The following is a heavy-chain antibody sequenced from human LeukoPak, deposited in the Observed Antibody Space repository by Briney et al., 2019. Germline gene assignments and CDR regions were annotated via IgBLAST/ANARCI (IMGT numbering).Heavy chain of an antibody. V-gene: IGHV4-4*07. Sequence: SETLSLTCTVSGGSISSYYWSWIRQPAGKGLECIGHIYSSGSTKYNPSLKSRLTMSVETSKNQFSLKLSSVTATDTAMYYCARHWDFYDSSDYYLGNAFDIWGQGTMVTVSS. CDR1: GGSISSYY. CDR3: ARHWDFYDSSDYYLGNAFDI. D-gene: IGHD3-22*01. J-gene: IGHJ3*02. CDR2: IYSSGST.